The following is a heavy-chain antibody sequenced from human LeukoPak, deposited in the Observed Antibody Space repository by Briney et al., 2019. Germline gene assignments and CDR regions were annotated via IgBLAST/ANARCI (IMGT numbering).Heavy chain of an antibody. CDR1: GFTFSSYA. Sequence: PGGSLRLSCAASGFTFSSYAMSWVRQAPGKGLEWVSAISGRGGSTYYADSVKGRFTISRDNSKNTLYLQMNSLRAEDTAVYYCAKGDCSSTSCHPHYYYMDVWGKGTTVTVSS. CDR2: ISGRGGST. CDR3: AKGDCSSTSCHPHYYYMDV. J-gene: IGHJ6*03. D-gene: IGHD2-2*01. V-gene: IGHV3-23*01.